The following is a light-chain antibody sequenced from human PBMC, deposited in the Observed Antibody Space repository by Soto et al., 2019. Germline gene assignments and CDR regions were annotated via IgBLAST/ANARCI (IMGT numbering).Light chain of an antibody. CDR2: DAS. V-gene: IGKV1-5*01. Sequence: TLSESVGDRVAITCLASQSLSRWLAWYTQKPGKAPKLLIYDASSLEGGVPSRFSGSGSGTEFTLTISVLQADDFTPYCCEVYEFLLRRFGQGSIL. CDR1: QSLSRW. J-gene: IGKJ2*01. CDR3: EVYEFLLRR.